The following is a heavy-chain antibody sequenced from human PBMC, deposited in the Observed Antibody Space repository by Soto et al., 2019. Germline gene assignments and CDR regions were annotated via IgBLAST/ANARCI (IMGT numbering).Heavy chain of an antibody. V-gene: IGHV3-30-3*01. CDR3: ARGRGDFWNGYYPY. CDR2: ISYDGSNR. Sequence: QVQLVESGGGVVQPGRSLRLSCAASAFTFSSYPMHWVRQAPGKGLEWVAVISYDGSNRYYADSVKGRFTISRDSSKSTLYLHMSSLRPEDTAVYYCARGRGDFWNGYYPYWGQGTLVTVSS. J-gene: IGHJ4*02. CDR1: AFTFSSYP. D-gene: IGHD3-3*01.